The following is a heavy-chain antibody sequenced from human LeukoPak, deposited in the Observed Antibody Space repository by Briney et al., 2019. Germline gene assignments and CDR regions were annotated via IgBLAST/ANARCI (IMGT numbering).Heavy chain of an antibody. CDR2: INQSGST. D-gene: IGHD5-18*01. V-gene: IGHV4-34*01. CDR3: ARGRGGSYGSWGY. CDR1: GGSFSGYY. J-gene: IGHJ4*02. Sequence: PSETLSLTCAVYGGSFSGYYWSWIRQPPGRGLEWIGEINQSGSTNYNPSLKSRVTISVDTSKNQFSLKLSSVTAADTAVYYCARGRGGSYGSWGYWGQGTLVTVSS.